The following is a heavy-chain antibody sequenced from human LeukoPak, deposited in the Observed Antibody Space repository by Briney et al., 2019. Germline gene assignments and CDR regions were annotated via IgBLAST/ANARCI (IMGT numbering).Heavy chain of an antibody. CDR3: ARVGYSYGYYDNGMDV. CDR1: GFTFNSFE. D-gene: IGHD5-18*01. J-gene: IGHJ6*02. Sequence: TGGSLRLSCAASGFTFNSFEMNWVRQAPGKGLEWVSYISSSGSTIHSADSVKGRFTISRDNAKNSLYLQMNSLRAEDTAVYYCARVGYSYGYYDNGMDVWGQGTTVTVSS. V-gene: IGHV3-48*03. CDR2: ISSSGSTI.